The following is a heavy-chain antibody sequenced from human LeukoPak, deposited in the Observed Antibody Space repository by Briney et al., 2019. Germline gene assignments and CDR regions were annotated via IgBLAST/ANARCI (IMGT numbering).Heavy chain of an antibody. CDR1: GYTITSYD. Sequence: AASVKVSCKASGYTITSYDINWVRQATGQGLEWMGWMNPNSGNTVYAQKFEGRVTMTRNTSMSTAYRELSSLRSEDTAVYYCARGRGARITMVRGVITDYYYYYYGMDVWGQGTTDTVSS. V-gene: IGHV1-8*01. CDR2: MNPNSGNT. CDR3: ARGRGARITMVRGVITDYYYYYYGMDV. D-gene: IGHD3-10*01. J-gene: IGHJ6*02.